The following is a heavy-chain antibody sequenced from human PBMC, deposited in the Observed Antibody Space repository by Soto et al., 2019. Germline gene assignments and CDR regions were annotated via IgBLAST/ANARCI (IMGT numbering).Heavy chain of an antibody. CDR2: ISGSGGST. V-gene: IGHV3-23*01. J-gene: IGHJ3*02. CDR3: AKDLSVAAAPDAFDI. D-gene: IGHD6-13*01. Sequence: PGGSLRLSCAASGFTFSIYAMSWVRKAQGKGLEWVSAISGSGGSTYYADSVKGRFTISRDNSKNTLYLQMNSLRAEDTAVYYCAKDLSVAAAPDAFDIWGQGTMVTVS. CDR1: GFTFSIYA.